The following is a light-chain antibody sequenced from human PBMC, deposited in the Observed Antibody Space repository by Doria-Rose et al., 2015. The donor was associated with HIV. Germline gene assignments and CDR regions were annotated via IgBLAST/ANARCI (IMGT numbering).Light chain of an antibody. J-gene: IGKJ1*01. CDR3: QHFDKYFSWT. Sequence: TQSPSTLSASVRDRVTITCRASQSISNWLAWHQQKPGQAPKLLIYKASTLQSGVPSRFRGSGSGTEFTLTINSLQPDDFATYYCQHFDKYFSWTFGHGTKVDIK. CDR2: KAS. V-gene: IGKV1-5*03. CDR1: QSISNW.